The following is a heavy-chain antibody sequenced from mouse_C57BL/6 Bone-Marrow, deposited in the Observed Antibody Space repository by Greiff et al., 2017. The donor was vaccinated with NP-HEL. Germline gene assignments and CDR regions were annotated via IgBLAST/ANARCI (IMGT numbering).Heavy chain of an antibody. CDR2: ISSGSSTI. D-gene: IGHD2-1*01. Sequence: EVQLVESGGGLVKPGGSLKLSCAASGFTFSDYGMHWVRQAPEKGLEWVAYISSGSSTIYYADTVKGRFTISRDNAKNTLFLQMTSLRSEDTAMYYCARGYYYGNYGKDYWGQGTTLTVSS. V-gene: IGHV5-17*01. J-gene: IGHJ2*01. CDR3: ARGYYYGNYGKDY. CDR1: GFTFSDYG.